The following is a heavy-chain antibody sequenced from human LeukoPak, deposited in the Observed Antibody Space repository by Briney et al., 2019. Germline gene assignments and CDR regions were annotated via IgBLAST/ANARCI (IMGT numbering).Heavy chain of an antibody. J-gene: IGHJ5*02. CDR3: AKDGTRSWFGEAT. V-gene: IGHV3-30*18. CDR2: ISTDGSDK. CDR1: GFTFSDYG. Sequence: PGRSLRLSCAASGFTFSDYGMQWLRQAPGKGLEWVALISTDGSDKDYADSVKGRFTLYRDNSKNTLYLQMNSLRVEDTAVYYCAKDGTRSWFGEATWGQGTLVTVSS. D-gene: IGHD3-10*01.